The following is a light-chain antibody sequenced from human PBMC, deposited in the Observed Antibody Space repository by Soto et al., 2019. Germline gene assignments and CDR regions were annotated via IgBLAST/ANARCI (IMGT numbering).Light chain of an antibody. Sequence: QSALTQPPSASGSPGQSVAISCTGTSSDVGGYNYVSWYQHHPGKAPKLMIYEVSTRPSGVPDRFSGSKSGNTASLTVSGLQAEDEADYYCSSYAGTKNVVFGGGTKLTVL. V-gene: IGLV2-8*01. CDR1: SSDVGGYNY. J-gene: IGLJ2*01. CDR2: EVS. CDR3: SSYAGTKNVV.